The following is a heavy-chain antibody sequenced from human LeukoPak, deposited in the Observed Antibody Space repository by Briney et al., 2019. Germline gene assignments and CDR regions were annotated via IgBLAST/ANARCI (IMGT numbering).Heavy chain of an antibody. Sequence: GRSLRLSCAASGFTFSRYGMHWVRQAPGKGLEWVAVISYDGSNKDYVDSVKGRFTISRDNSKNSLYLQMNSLRAEDTAVYYCARGDYARSGGDFDYWGQGSLVTVSS. J-gene: IGHJ4*02. CDR3: ARGDYARSGGDFDY. V-gene: IGHV3-30*03. CDR1: GFTFSRYG. D-gene: IGHD4-17*01. CDR2: ISYDGSNK.